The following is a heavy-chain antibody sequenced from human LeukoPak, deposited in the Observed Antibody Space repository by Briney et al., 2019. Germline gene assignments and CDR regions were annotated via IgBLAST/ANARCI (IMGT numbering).Heavy chain of an antibody. CDR3: AKDRRAFGDSPDY. Sequence: GGSLRLSCAASGFTFSSYAMSWVRQATGKGLEWVSAISGSGGSTYYADSVKGRFTISRDNSKNTLYLQMNSLRAEDTAVYYCAKDRRAFGDSPDYWGQGTLVTVSS. V-gene: IGHV3-23*01. D-gene: IGHD4-17*01. CDR1: GFTFSSYA. CDR2: ISGSGGST. J-gene: IGHJ4*02.